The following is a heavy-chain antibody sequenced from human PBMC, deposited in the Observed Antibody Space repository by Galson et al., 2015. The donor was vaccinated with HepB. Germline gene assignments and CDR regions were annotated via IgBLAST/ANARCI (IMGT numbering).Heavy chain of an antibody. D-gene: IGHD3-9*01. CDR2: TKSKTDGGTT. J-gene: IGHJ3*02. CDR1: GFTFSNAW. CDR3: TTGWGTAYYDILTGYYIRARAFDI. Sequence: SLRLSCAASGFTFSNAWMSWVRQAPGKGLEWVGRTKSKTDGGTTDYAAPVKGRFTISRDDSKNTLYLQMNSLKTEDTAVYYCTTGWGTAYYDILTGYYIRARAFDIWGQGTMVTVSS. V-gene: IGHV3-15*01.